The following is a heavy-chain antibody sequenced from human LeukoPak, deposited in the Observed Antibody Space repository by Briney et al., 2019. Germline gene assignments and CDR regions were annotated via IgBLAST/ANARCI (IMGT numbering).Heavy chain of an antibody. CDR2: IWSDASDK. CDR3: AKDAQRGFDYSNSLDY. Sequence: GGSLRLSCTGSGFTFRSYGMHWVRQAPGTGLEWVAVIWSDASDKYYANSVKGRFTISRDNSKNSLYLQMNSLRAEDTAVYYCAKDAQRGFDYSNSLDYWGQGTRVTVSS. V-gene: IGHV3-33*06. CDR1: GFTFRSYG. J-gene: IGHJ4*02. D-gene: IGHD4-11*01.